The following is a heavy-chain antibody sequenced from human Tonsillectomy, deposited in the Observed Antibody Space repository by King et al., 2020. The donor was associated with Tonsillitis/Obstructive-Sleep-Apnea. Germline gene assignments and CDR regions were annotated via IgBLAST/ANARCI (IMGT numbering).Heavy chain of an antibody. V-gene: IGHV3-9*01. CDR2: ITWNSGDI. J-gene: IGHJ6*03. CDR3: AKGASNPYYWYYYMDV. Sequence: VQLVESGGGLVQVGRSLRLSCAASGFTFDDYAMHWVRQVPGKGLEWVSGITWNSGDIGYADSVKGRFTISRDNAKNSLYLQMSGLRGEDTALYYCAKGASNPYYWYYYMDVWGKGTTVTVSS. CDR1: GFTFDDYA.